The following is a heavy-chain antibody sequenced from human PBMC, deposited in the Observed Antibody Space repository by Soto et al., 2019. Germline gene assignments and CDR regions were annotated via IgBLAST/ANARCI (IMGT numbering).Heavy chain of an antibody. CDR3: ARVGVVIPAAIDRFDY. V-gene: IGHV1-2*02. CDR1: GYTFTGYY. J-gene: IGHJ4*02. CDR2: INPNTGGT. Sequence: ASVKVSCKASGYTFTGYYMHWVRQAPGQGLEWMGWINPNTGGTNYAQKFQGRVTMTRDTSISTAYMELSRLRSDDAAVYYCARVGVVIPAAIDRFDYRRQGSRVTVSS. D-gene: IGHD2-2*02.